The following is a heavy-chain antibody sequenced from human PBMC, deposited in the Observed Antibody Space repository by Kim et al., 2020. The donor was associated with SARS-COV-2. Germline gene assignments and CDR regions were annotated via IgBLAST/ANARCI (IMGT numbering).Heavy chain of an antibody. J-gene: IGHJ5*02. V-gene: IGHV1-3*01. D-gene: IGHD5-18*01. CDR2: INAGNGNT. CDR1: GYTFTSYA. Sequence: ASVKVSCKASGYTFTSYAMHWVRQAPGQRLEWMGWINAGNGNTKYSQKFQGRVTITRDTSASTAYMELSSLRSEDTAVYYCARRRHMDSYGPSDWFDPWGQGTLVTVSS. CDR3: ARRRHMDSYGPSDWFDP.